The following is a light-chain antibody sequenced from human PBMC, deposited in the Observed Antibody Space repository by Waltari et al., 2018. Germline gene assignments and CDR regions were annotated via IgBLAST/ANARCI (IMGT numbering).Light chain of an antibody. CDR1: QNLSTY. CDR3: QQNDNIPRT. J-gene: IGKJ1*01. Sequence: DIQMTQSPSSLSASVGDRVTITCQASQNLSTYLNWYQQKPGKAPKLLIYDDSSLEIGVPSRFNGSGSGTDFTCTISSLQSEDIATYYCQQNDNIPRTFGQGTKVEIK. V-gene: IGKV1-33*01. CDR2: DDS.